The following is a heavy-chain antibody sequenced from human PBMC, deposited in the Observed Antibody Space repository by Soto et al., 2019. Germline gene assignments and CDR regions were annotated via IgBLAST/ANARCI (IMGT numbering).Heavy chain of an antibody. Sequence: EVRLVESGGGLVQPGGSLRLSCVGSGFTFSNFWMSWVRQAPGKGLEWVANTKGDGSEKRYADSVKGRLTISRDNAKNSVSLQMNSLRVEDTALYYCGRDGVRNCVGVWGPGTTVIVSS. CDR1: GFTFSNFW. J-gene: IGHJ6*02. V-gene: IGHV3-7*01. CDR2: TKGDGSEK. CDR3: GRDGVRNCVGV. D-gene: IGHD1-7*01.